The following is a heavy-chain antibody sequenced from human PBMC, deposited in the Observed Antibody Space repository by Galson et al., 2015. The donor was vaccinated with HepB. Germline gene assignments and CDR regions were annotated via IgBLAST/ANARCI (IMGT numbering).Heavy chain of an antibody. Sequence: ETLSLTCTVSGGSISSHYWSWIRQPAGKGLEWIGRIYTSGSTNYTPSLKSRVTMSVDTSKNQFSLKLSSVTAADTAVYYCAREVAAAGTLGIINWFDPWGQGTLVTVSS. J-gene: IGHJ5*02. CDR2: IYTSGST. CDR1: GGSISSHY. D-gene: IGHD6-13*01. CDR3: AREVAAAGTLGIINWFDP. V-gene: IGHV4-4*07.